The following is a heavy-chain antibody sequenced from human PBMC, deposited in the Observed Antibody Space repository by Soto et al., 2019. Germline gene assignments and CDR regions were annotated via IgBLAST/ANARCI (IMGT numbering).Heavy chain of an antibody. D-gene: IGHD3-3*01. CDR1: GGTFSSYA. CDR3: ASIWSGPYYYGMDV. J-gene: IGHJ6*02. V-gene: IGHV1-69*13. Sequence: SVKVSCTASGGTFSSYAISWVRQAPGQGLEWMGGIIPIFGTANYAQKFQGRVTITADESTSTAYMELSSLRSEDTAVYYCASIWSGPYYYGMDVWGQGTTVTVSS. CDR2: IIPIFGTA.